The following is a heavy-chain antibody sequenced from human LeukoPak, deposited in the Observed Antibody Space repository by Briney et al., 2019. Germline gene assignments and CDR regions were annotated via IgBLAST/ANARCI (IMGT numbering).Heavy chain of an antibody. Sequence: SETLSLTCSVSGGSITSYYWSWIRQPPGKGLEWIGYISDGGSTNYNPSLKSRVSISVDTSKNQFSLKRSSVTAADTAVDLCARASTTFDDWGQRTLDTVSS. CDR2: ISDGGST. J-gene: IGHJ4*02. D-gene: IGHD1-14*01. CDR1: GGSITSYY. V-gene: IGHV4-59*01. CDR3: ARASTTFDD.